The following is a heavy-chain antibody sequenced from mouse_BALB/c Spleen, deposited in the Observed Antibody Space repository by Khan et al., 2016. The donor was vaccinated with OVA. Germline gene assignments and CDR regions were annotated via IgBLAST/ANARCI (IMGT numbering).Heavy chain of an antibody. CDR3: ARSTNKYAFLY. CDR2: IIYSGHT. Sequence: EVQLQESGPSLVKPSQTLSLICSVTGYSFTSDYWNWIRKFPGNKLEFMGYIIYSGHTYSNHSLKSRISITPHTSNNQYYLQLNSVTTEDTATYYCARSTNKYAFLYWGRGTLVSVSA. CDR1: GYSFTSDY. J-gene: IGHJ3*01. V-gene: IGHV3-8*02. D-gene: IGHD2-14*01.